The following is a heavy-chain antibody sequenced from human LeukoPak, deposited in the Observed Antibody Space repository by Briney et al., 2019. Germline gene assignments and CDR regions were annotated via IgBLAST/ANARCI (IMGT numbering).Heavy chain of an antibody. V-gene: IGHV3-73*01. D-gene: IGHD6-19*01. J-gene: IGHJ6*02. CDR2: ITGTHAT. CDR3: ARCIAVAGTDYYYGMDV. CDR1: GFTFSASP. Sequence: GGSLRLSCAASGFTFSASPIHWVRQASGKGLEWVGRITGTHATAYSATLKGRFTISRDDSKYTTFLQMNSLETEDTAVYYCARCIAVAGTDYYYGMDVWGQGTTVTVSS.